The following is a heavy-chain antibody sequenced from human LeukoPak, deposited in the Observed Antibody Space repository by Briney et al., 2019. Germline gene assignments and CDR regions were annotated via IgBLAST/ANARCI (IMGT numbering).Heavy chain of an antibody. CDR2: ISSSSSYI. J-gene: IGHJ3*01. D-gene: IGHD3-22*01. Sequence: GGSLRLSCAASGFTFSSYSMNWVRQAPGKGLEWVSSISSSSSYIYYADSVKGRFTISRDNAKNSLYLQMNSLRAEDTAVYHCARRYYDTSGLPLDAFDVWGQGTMVTVSS. CDR1: GFTFSSYS. CDR3: ARRYYDTSGLPLDAFDV. V-gene: IGHV3-21*04.